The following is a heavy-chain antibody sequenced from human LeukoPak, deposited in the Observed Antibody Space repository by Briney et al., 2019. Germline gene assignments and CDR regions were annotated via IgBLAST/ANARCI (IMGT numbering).Heavy chain of an antibody. Sequence: SETLSLTCAVSGVSISSSEWWIWVRQPPGQGLEWIGEIHRDGRTRYNPSLKSRVTISVDTSKNQFSLKLSSVTAADTAVYYCARDAPYYYDSSGLDAFDIWGQGTMVTVSS. V-gene: IGHV4-4*02. CDR3: ARDAPYYYDSSGLDAFDI. CDR1: GVSISSSEW. CDR2: IHRDGRT. D-gene: IGHD3-22*01. J-gene: IGHJ3*02.